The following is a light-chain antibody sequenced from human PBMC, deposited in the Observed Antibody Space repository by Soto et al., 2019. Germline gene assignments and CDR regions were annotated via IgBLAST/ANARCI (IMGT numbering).Light chain of an antibody. CDR1: QSVSSSY. V-gene: IGKV3-20*01. Sequence: DIVLTQSPGTLSLSPGERATLSCRASQSVSSSYLAWYQQKPGQAPRLLIYGTSSRATAIPDRFSGSGSGTDFTLTISRLEPEDFAVYYCQQYGSSSWTFGQGTKVDNK. J-gene: IGKJ1*01. CDR2: GTS. CDR3: QQYGSSSWT.